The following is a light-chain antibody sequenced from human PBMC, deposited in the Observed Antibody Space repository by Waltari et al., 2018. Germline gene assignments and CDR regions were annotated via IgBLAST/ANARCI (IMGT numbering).Light chain of an antibody. CDR2: EVS. CDR1: SRDVGSYNL. CDR3: CSYAGSSTWV. V-gene: IGLV2-23*02. Sequence: QSALTQPASVSGSPGQSITISCTGTSRDVGSYNLVPWYQQHPGKAPKLMSYEVSTRPSGVSNRFSGSKSGNTASLTISGLQAEDEADYYCCSYAGSSTWVFGGGTKLTVL. J-gene: IGLJ3*02.